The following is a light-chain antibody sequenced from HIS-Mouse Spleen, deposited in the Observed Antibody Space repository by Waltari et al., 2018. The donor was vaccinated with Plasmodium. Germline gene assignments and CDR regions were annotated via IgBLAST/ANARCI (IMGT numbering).Light chain of an antibody. CDR3: CSYAGSYTYV. V-gene: IGLV2-11*01. J-gene: IGLJ1*01. CDR2: DVS. Sequence: QSALTQPLSVSGYPGQSVTISCTGTRTDFVGYNYVSWYQQHPGQAPKLMIYDVSKRPSGVPDRFSGSKSGNTASLTISGLQAEDEADYYCCSYAGSYTYVFGTGTKVTVL. CDR1: RTDFVGYNY.